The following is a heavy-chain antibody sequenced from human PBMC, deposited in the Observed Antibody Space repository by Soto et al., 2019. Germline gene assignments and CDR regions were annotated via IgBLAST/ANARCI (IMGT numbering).Heavy chain of an antibody. Sequence: GASVKVSCKASGYTFTNYYLHWVRQAPGQGLEWVGMINPSARSASYAQKLRGRLTMDRDTSTTTVYMELSRLTSEDTAVYYCATWDIAVEPILVRGGWFDPWGQGTLVTVSS. V-gene: IGHV1-46*04. CDR3: ATWDIAVEPILVRGGWFDP. D-gene: IGHD2-15*01. J-gene: IGHJ5*02. CDR1: GYTFTNYY. CDR2: INPSARSA.